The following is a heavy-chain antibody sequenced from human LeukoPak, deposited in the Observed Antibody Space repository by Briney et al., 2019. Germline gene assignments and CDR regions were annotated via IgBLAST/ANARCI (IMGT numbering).Heavy chain of an antibody. CDR1: GYTFTGYY. CDR2: INPNSGGT. Sequence: ASVKVSCKASGYTFTGYYMHWVRQAPGQGLEWMGRINPNSGGTNYAQKLQGRVTMTTDTSTSTAYMELRSLRSDDTAVYYCARETTHTSSIDYWGQGTLVTVSS. CDR3: ARETTHTSSIDY. V-gene: IGHV1-2*06. J-gene: IGHJ4*02. D-gene: IGHD6-6*01.